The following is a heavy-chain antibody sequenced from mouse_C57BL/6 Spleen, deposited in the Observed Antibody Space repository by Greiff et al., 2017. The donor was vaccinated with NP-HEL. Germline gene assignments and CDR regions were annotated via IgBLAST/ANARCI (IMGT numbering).Heavy chain of an antibody. CDR3: ARENDGYYEFAY. J-gene: IGHJ3*01. D-gene: IGHD2-3*01. CDR1: GYTFTSYG. CDR2: IYPRSGNT. Sequence: VQLQESGAELARPGASVKLSCKASGYTFTSYGISWVKQRTGQGLEWIGEIYPRSGNTYYNEKFKGKATLTADKSSSTAYMELRSLTSEDSAVYFCARENDGYYEFAYWGQGTLVTVSA. V-gene: IGHV1-81*01.